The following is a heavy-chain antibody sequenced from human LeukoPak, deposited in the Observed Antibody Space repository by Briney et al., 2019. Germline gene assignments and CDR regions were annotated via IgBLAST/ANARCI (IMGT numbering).Heavy chain of an antibody. CDR1: GFTFSSSW. J-gene: IGHJ4*02. CDR3: TRAGNYRFDY. Sequence: GGSLRLSCAASGFTFSSSWVHWVRQAPGKGLVWVSRIDPDGRTTNYADSVKGRFTISRDNAKNTLYLQMNGLSVEDTAVYYCTRAGNYRFDYWGPGTLVTVSS. D-gene: IGHD1-7*01. CDR2: IDPDGRTT. V-gene: IGHV3-74*01.